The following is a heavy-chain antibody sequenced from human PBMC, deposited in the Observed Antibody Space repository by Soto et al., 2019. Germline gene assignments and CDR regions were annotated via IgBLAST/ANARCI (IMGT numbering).Heavy chain of an antibody. V-gene: IGHV4-39*01. J-gene: IGHJ6*02. Sequence: SETLSLTCTVSGGSISSSSYYWGWIRQPPGKVLEWIGSIYYSGSTYYNPSLKSRVTISVDTSKNQFSLKLSSVTAADTAVYYCARANYGSEYYYYYYGMDVWGQGTTVTVSS. D-gene: IGHD3-10*01. CDR3: ARANYGSEYYYYYYGMDV. CDR1: GGSISSSSYY. CDR2: IYYSGST.